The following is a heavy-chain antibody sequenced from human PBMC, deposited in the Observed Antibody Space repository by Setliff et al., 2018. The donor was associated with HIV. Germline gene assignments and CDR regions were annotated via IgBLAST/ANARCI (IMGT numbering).Heavy chain of an antibody. J-gene: IGHJ6*03. D-gene: IGHD3-10*01. Sequence: GMHWVRQAPGKGLEWVAVIWYDGINKNYGDSVKGRFTASRDNSKDRLYLQMNSLRTEDTAVYYCARGGWGVLTYYMDVWGKGTTVTVSS. V-gene: IGHV3-33*01. CDR1: G. CDR2: IWYDGINK. CDR3: ARGGWGVLTYYMDV.